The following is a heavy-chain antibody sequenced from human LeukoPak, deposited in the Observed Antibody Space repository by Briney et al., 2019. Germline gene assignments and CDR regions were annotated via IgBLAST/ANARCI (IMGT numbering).Heavy chain of an antibody. Sequence: ASVKVSCKVSGYTLTELSMNWVRQAPGKGLEWMGGFDPEDGETIYAQKFQGRVTMTEDTSTDTAYMELSSLRSEDTAVYYCAIYSSGSAGWFDPWGQGTLVTVSS. CDR3: AIYSSGSAGWFDP. D-gene: IGHD6-19*01. CDR1: GYTLTELS. V-gene: IGHV1-24*01. J-gene: IGHJ5*02. CDR2: FDPEDGET.